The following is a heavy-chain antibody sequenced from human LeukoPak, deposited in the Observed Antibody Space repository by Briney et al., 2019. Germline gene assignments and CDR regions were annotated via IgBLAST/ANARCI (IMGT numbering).Heavy chain of an antibody. CDR2: ISYDGSNK. D-gene: IGHD6-19*01. V-gene: IGHV3-30*04. Sequence: GGSLRLSCAASGFTFNSYAMHWVRQAPGKGLEWVAVISYDGSNKYYADSVKGRFTISRDNSKNTLYLQMNSLRAEDTAVYYCARARSGWYLGQFDYWGQGTLVTVSS. CDR1: GFTFNSYA. CDR3: ARARSGWYLGQFDY. J-gene: IGHJ4*02.